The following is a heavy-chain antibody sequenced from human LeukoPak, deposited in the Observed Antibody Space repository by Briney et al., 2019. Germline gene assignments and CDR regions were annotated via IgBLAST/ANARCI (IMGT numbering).Heavy chain of an antibody. V-gene: IGHV1-24*01. Sequence: ASVKVSCKVSGYTLTELSMHWVRQAPGKGLEWMGGFDPEDGETIYAQKFQGRVTMTEGTSTDTAYMELSSLRSEDTAVYYCATRRAARNWYFDLWGRGTLVTVSS. J-gene: IGHJ2*01. CDR1: GYTLTELS. D-gene: IGHD6-6*01. CDR2: FDPEDGET. CDR3: ATRRAARNWYFDL.